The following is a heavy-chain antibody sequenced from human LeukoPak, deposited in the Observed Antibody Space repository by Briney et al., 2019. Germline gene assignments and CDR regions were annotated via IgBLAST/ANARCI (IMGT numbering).Heavy chain of an antibody. CDR3: AREPPAYYYGMDV. CDR2: ISSSGSTI. V-gene: IGHV3-48*03. CDR1: GFTFSSYE. J-gene: IGHJ6*04. Sequence: GGSLRLSCAASGFTFSSYEMNWARQAPGKGLEWVSYISSSGSTIYYADSVKGRFTISRDNAKNSLYLQMNSLRAEDTAVYYCAREPPAYYYGMDVWGKGTTVTVSS.